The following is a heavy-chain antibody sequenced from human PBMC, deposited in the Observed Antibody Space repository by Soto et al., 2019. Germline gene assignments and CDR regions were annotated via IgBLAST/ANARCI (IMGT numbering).Heavy chain of an antibody. D-gene: IGHD5-18*01. CDR1: GGSISSGGYS. J-gene: IGHJ6*02. V-gene: IGHV4-30-2*01. Sequence: QLQLQESGSGLVKPSQTLSLTCAVSGGSISSGGYSWSWIRQPPGKGLEWIGYIYHSGSTYYIPSLKSRVTISVDRSKNQFSLKLSSVSAADTAVYYCARAGGYSYGYDYYYYGMDVWGQGTTVTVSS. CDR2: IYHSGST. CDR3: ARAGGYSYGYDYYYYGMDV.